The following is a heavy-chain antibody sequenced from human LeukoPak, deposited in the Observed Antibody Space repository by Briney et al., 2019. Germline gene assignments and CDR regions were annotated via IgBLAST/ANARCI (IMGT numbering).Heavy chain of an antibody. CDR2: ISGSGGST. CDR3: ATPRLVGYYDRSSAPFDY. Sequence: HSGGSLRLSCAASGFTFSSYGMSWVRQAPGKGLEWVSAISGSGGSTYYADSVKGRFTISRDNSKNTLYLQMNSLRAEDTAVYYCATPRLVGYYDRSSAPFDYWGHGTLVTVSS. J-gene: IGHJ4*01. CDR1: GFTFSSYG. D-gene: IGHD3-22*01. V-gene: IGHV3-23*01.